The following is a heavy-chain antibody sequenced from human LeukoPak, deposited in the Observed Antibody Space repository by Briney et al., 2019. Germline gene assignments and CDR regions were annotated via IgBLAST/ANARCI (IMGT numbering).Heavy chain of an antibody. CDR2: INWNGGNT. CDR3: ARDRGWLQYIDY. Sequence: GGSLRLSCAASGFTFGDYGMSGVRQAPGKGLEWVSSINWNGGNTAYADSVKGRFTISRDTAKDSLYLQLNSLRAEDTALYYCARDRGWLQYIDYWAPGTLVTVSS. V-gene: IGHV3-20*04. D-gene: IGHD5-24*01. CDR1: GFTFGDYG. J-gene: IGHJ4*02.